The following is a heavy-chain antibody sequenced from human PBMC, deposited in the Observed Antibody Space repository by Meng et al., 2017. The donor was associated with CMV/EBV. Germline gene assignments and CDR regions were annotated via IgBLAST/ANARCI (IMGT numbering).Heavy chain of an antibody. D-gene: IGHD2-2*02. Sequence: WIRQPPGKGLEWIGEINHSGSTNHNPSLKSRVTISVDTSKNQFSLKLSSVTAADTAVYYCARGPLGYCSSTSCYNVPPYYYYGMDVWGQGTMVTVSS. J-gene: IGHJ6*02. CDR2: INHSGST. V-gene: IGHV4-34*01. CDR3: ARGPLGYCSSTSCYNVPPYYYYGMDV.